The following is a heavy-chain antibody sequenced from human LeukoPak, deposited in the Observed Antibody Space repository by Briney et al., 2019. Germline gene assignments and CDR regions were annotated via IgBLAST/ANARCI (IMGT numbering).Heavy chain of an antibody. CDR2: ISSSGSTI. J-gene: IGHJ4*02. CDR3: ARDASLVWNYEGAREFDY. CDR1: GFTFSSYE. V-gene: IGHV3-48*03. D-gene: IGHD1-7*01. Sequence: PGGSLRLSCAASGFTFSSYEMNWVRQAPGKGLEWVSYISSSGSTIYYADSVKGRFTISRDNAKNSLYLQMNSLRAEDTAVYYCARDASLVWNYEGAREFDYWGQGTLVTVSS.